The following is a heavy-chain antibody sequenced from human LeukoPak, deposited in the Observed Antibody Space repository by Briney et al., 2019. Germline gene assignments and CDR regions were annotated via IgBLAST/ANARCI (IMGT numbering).Heavy chain of an antibody. CDR1: GYGFTGYW. CDR3: ARRSGYGAARAYADWLDP. J-gene: IGHJ5*02. V-gene: IGHV5-51*01. Sequence: GESLKISCKTSGYGFTGYWIAWVRQMPGKGLEPIGMISPGNSETRYSPPFQGQVTMSADKSITTAYLQWGSLKASDTAMYYCARRSGYGAARAYADWLDPWGQGTLVTVSS. D-gene: IGHD3-10*01. CDR2: ISPGNSET.